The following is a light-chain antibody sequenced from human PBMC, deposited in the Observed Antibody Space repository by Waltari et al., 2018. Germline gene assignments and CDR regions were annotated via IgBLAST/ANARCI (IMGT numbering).Light chain of an antibody. J-gene: IGLJ2*01. CDR3: SSYVSSSTLEL. Sequence: QSALTQPASVSGSPGQSLTIPCTGTSSDLGGYNYVSWYQQLPGRAPKLIIYDVSNRPSGVSNRFSGSKSGNTASLTISGLQGEDEADYYCSSYVSSSTLELFGGGTSLAVL. CDR2: DVS. CDR1: SSDLGGYNY. V-gene: IGLV2-14*03.